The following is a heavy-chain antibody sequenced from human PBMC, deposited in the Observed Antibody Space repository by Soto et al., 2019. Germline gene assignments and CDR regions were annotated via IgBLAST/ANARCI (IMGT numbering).Heavy chain of an antibody. CDR1: AGSISNYY. V-gene: IGHV4-4*07. CDR3: ARDTSPGLHDILTGYYWFDP. CDR2: TDFSGIT. Sequence: SETLSLTCIVSAGSISNYYWSWIRQPAGKGLEWIGRTDFSGITNYNPSLRSRVTMSIDTSKKQFSLNLSSVTAADTAVYYCARDTSPGLHDILTGYYWFDPWGQGTLVTVSS. D-gene: IGHD3-9*01. J-gene: IGHJ5*02.